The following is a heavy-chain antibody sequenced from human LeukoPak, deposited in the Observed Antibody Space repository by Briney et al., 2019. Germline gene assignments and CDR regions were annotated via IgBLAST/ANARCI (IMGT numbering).Heavy chain of an antibody. J-gene: IGHJ4*02. D-gene: IGHD3-9*01. Sequence: PSETLSLTCTVSGGSISSYYWSWIRQPPGKGLDWIGYIYYSGSTNYNPSLKSRVTISVDTSKNQFSLKLSSVTAADTAVYYCARKYYDILTGYWYFDYWGQGTLVTVSS. CDR2: IYYSGST. V-gene: IGHV4-59*01. CDR1: GGSISSYY. CDR3: ARKYYDILTGYWYFDY.